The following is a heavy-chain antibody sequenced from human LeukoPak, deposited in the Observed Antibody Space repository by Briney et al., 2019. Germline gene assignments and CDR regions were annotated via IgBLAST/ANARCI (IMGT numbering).Heavy chain of an antibody. Sequence: GGSLRLSCAASGFTFSSYGMHWVRQAPGKGLEWVSYISSSDNTIYYADSVKGRFTISRDNAKNSLYLEMNSLRDEDTAVYYCARVHRGYSYGRLDYWGQGTLVTVSS. CDR1: GFTFSSYG. CDR3: ARVHRGYSYGRLDY. CDR2: ISSSDNTI. J-gene: IGHJ4*02. D-gene: IGHD5-18*01. V-gene: IGHV3-48*02.